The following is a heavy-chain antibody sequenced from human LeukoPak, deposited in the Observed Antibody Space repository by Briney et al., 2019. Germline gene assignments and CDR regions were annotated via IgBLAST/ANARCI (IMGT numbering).Heavy chain of an antibody. CDR2: ISSSSSYI. V-gene: IGHV3-21*01. J-gene: IGHJ4*02. Sequence: PGGSLRLSCAASGFTFSSYSMNWVRQAPGKGLEWVSSISSSSSYIYYAGSVKGRFTISRDNAKNSLYLQMNSLRAEDTAVYYCARDNTAWDSSSWPTSFDYWGQGTLVTVSS. CDR3: ARDNTAWDSSSWPTSFDY. CDR1: GFTFSSYS. D-gene: IGHD6-13*01.